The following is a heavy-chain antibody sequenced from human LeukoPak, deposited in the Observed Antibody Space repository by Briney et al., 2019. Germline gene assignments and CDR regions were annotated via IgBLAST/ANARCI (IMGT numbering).Heavy chain of an antibody. J-gene: IGHJ5*02. Sequence: SVKVSCKASGGTFSSYTISWVRQAPGQGLEWMGRIIPILGIANYAQKFQGRVTITADKSTSTAYMELSSLRSEDTAVYYCARDRDYDFWNGRDPNWFDPWGQGTLVTVSS. CDR2: IIPILGIA. CDR3: ARDRDYDFWNGRDPNWFDP. V-gene: IGHV1-69*04. D-gene: IGHD3-3*01. CDR1: GGTFSSYT.